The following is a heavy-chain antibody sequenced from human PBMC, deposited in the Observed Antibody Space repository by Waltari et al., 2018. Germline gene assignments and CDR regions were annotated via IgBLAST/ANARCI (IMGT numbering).Heavy chain of an antibody. D-gene: IGHD2-2*01. CDR1: GDSISGNYW. Sequence: QVQLQELGQGLVKPSGTLSLTCAVSGDSISGNYWWSWVRQSPEKGLEWIGQVHHSGKTHYNPSLQSRVTISLDKPKNQFSLNLNSVTAADTAVYYCAGDRAIGLFFDYWGRGTLVTVSS. V-gene: IGHV4-4*02. CDR2: VHHSGKT. CDR3: AGDRAIGLFFDY. J-gene: IGHJ4*02.